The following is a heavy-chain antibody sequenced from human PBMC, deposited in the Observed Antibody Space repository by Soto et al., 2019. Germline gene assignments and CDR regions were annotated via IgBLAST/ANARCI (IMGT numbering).Heavy chain of an antibody. J-gene: IGHJ3*02. V-gene: IGHV3-7*01. Sequence: EVQLVESGGGLVQPGGSLRLSCAASGFTFSRYWMNWVRQAPGKGLEWVANIKPDGTEKNYVDSVKGRFTSSRVYARNSVSVQMESLRASDTAVYFWAIGDTPMITGMDSFDIWGQGAMVTVSS. CDR2: IKPDGTEK. D-gene: IGHD5-18*01. CDR3: AIGDTPMITGMDSFDI. CDR1: GFTFSRYW.